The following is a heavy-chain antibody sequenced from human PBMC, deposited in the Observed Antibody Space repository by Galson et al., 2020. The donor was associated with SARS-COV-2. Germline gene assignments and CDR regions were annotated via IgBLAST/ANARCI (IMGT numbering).Heavy chain of an antibody. Sequence: SETLSLTCAVSGGSISSNNWWSWVRQPPGKGLEWIGEIKHSGNTNYNPSLKSRVIISVDKSKNQFSLNLSSVTAADTAVYYCARDPPSSGWYGEDWGQGTLVTVSS. J-gene: IGHJ4*02. CDR3: ARDPPSSGWYGED. CDR2: IKHSGNT. V-gene: IGHV4-4*02. CDR1: GGSISSNNW. D-gene: IGHD6-19*01.